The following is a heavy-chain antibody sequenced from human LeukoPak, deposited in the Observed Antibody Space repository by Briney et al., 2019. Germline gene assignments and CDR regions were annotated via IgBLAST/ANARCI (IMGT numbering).Heavy chain of an antibody. D-gene: IGHD6-19*01. Sequence: PSETLSLTCAVYGGSFSGYYWSWIRQPPGKGLEWIGEINHSGSTNYNPSLKSRVTISVDTSKNQFSLKLSSVTAADTAVYYCARSPKYSSGWLDYWGQGTLVTVSS. J-gene: IGHJ4*02. CDR2: INHSGST. CDR1: GGSFSGYY. CDR3: ARSPKYSSGWLDY. V-gene: IGHV4-34*01.